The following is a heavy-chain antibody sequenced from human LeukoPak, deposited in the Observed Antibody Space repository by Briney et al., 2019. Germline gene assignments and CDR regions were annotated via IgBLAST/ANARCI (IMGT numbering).Heavy chain of an antibody. CDR3: ARDVIAGAPGADY. J-gene: IGHJ4*02. V-gene: IGHV3-7*01. D-gene: IGHD1-26*01. Sequence: GGSLRLSCAASGFTFSSYWMSWVRQAPGKGLEWVANIKQDGSEKLYVESVKGRFTISRDNAKNSLYLQMNSLRAEDTAMYYCARDVIAGAPGADYWGQGTLVTVSS. CDR2: IKQDGSEK. CDR1: GFTFSSYW.